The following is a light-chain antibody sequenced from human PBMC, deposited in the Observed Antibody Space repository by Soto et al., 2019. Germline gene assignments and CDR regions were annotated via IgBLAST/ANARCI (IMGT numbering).Light chain of an antibody. V-gene: IGKV3D-15*01. CDR2: GAS. CDR1: QPIASN. CDR3: QQYNYWPYT. Sequence: EIMMTQSPGTVSVSPGDRAALSCRASQPIASNVAWYQQRPGHPPRLLIYGASTRAPDVPDGFTGSGSGTQFTLTISSLHSEDFATYFCQQYNYWPYTFGQGTTVEI. J-gene: IGKJ2*01.